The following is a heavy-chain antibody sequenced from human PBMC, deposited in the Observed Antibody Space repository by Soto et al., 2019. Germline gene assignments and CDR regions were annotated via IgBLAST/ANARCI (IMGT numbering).Heavy chain of an antibody. J-gene: IGHJ6*02. Sequence: ASVKVSCKASGYTFTSYTIHWIRQAPGQRLEWMGWISGVSGKAKYAQKFQGRVTITRDESTSTAYMELSSLRSEDTAVYYCARASGVYDFWSGSMRDYYYYGMDVWGQGTTVTVSS. D-gene: IGHD3-3*01. CDR3: ARASGVYDFWSGSMRDYYYYGMDV. V-gene: IGHV1-3*01. CDR2: ISGVSGKA. CDR1: GYTFTSYT.